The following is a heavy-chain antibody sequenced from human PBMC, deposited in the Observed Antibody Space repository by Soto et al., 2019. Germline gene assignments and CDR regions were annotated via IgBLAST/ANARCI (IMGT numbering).Heavy chain of an antibody. CDR1: GFTFSDYY. V-gene: IGHV3-11*01. CDR2: ISSSGSII. J-gene: IGHJ4*02. CDR3: ALAGYDSNYYAVTPLGAGHF. Sequence: QVQLVVSGGGLVQPGGSLRISCAASGFTFSDYYISWIRQAPGKGLEWVSYISSSGSIIYYADSVKGRFTISRDNAKNSLYLQMNRLRAEYTDVYYCALAGYDSNYYAVTPLGAGHFWGQGTLVTVSS. D-gene: IGHD4-4*01.